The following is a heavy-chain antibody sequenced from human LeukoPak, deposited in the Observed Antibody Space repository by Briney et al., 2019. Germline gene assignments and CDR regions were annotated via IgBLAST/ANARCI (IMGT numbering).Heavy chain of an antibody. J-gene: IGHJ3*02. CDR3: ARRRYCSSRSCYGGVDGFDI. CDR2: IYPGDSDT. CDR1: GYSFFTYW. Sequence: GESLKISCKGSGYSFFTYWVGWVRQMPGKGLEWMGTIYPGDSDTRYRPSFQGQVTISADKSFSTAYLQWSSLRASDTAMYYCARRRYCSSRSCYGGVDGFDIWGQGTMVIVPS. V-gene: IGHV5-51*01. D-gene: IGHD2-2*01.